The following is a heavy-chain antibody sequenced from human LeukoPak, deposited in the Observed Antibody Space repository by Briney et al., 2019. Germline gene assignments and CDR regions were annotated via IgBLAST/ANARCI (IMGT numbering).Heavy chain of an antibody. CDR2: INHSGST. CDR3: ARVLPRTGGATRLRRPELNWFDP. V-gene: IGHV4-34*01. J-gene: IGHJ5*02. Sequence: PSETLSLTCAVYGGSFSGYYWSWIRQPPGKGLGWIGEINHSGSTNYNPSLKSRVTISVDTSKNQFSLKLSSVTAADTAVYYCARVLPRTGGATRLRRPELNWFDPWGQGTLVTVSS. CDR1: GGSFSGYY. D-gene: IGHD1-26*01.